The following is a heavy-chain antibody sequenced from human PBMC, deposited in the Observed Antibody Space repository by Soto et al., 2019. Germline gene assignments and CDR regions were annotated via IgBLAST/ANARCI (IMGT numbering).Heavy chain of an antibody. CDR2: ISAYNGNT. CDR1: GYTFTSYG. V-gene: IGHV1-18*01. CDR3: ARDLPTYYYDSRGLLATINYHIVTPGYDYYGMDV. Sequence: GASVKVSCKASGYTFTSYGISWVRQAPGQGLEWMGWISAYNGNTNYAQKLQGRVTMTTDTSTSPAYMELKNLRSDDTAVYYCARDLPTYYYDSRGLLATINYHIVTPGYDYYGMDVWGQGTTVTVSS. D-gene: IGHD3-22*01. J-gene: IGHJ6*02.